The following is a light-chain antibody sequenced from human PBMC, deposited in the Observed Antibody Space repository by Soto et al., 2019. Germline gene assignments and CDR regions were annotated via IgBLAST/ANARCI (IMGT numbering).Light chain of an antibody. V-gene: IGLV2-14*01. CDR1: TSDIGGHKY. CDR3: SSYTSSSTLV. CDR2: EVS. Sequence: QSVLTQPASVSGSPGQSITISCTGTTSDIGGHKYVSWYQQHPDKAPKVLIFEVSNRPSGVSNRFSGSKSGNTASLTISGLQAEDEADYYCSSYTSSSTLVFGGGTQLTVL. J-gene: IGLJ2*01.